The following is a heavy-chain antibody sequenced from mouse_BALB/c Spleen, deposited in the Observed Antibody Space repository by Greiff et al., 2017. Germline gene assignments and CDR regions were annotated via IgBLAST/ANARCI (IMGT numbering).Heavy chain of an antibody. CDR2: ISSGGST. CDR1: GFTFSSYA. Sequence: EVMLVESGGGLVKPGGSLKLSCAASGFTFSSYAMSWVRQTPEKRLEWVASISSGGSTYYPDSVKGRFTISRDNARNILYLQMSSLRSEDTAMYYCARGRDYAMDYWGQGTSVTVSS. J-gene: IGHJ4*01. CDR3: ARGRDYAMDY. V-gene: IGHV5-6-5*01.